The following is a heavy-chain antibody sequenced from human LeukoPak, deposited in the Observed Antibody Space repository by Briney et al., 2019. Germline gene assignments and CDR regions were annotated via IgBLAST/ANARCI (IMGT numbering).Heavy chain of an antibody. Sequence: PSETLSLTCTVSGGSISSYYWSWIRQPPGKGLEWIGYIYYGGSTKYNPSLKSRVTISEDTSKNQFSLKLSSVTAADTAVYYCARHMDGYNPFHYWGQGTLVTVSS. D-gene: IGHD5-24*01. J-gene: IGHJ4*02. CDR2: IYYGGST. V-gene: IGHV4-59*08. CDR1: GGSISSYY. CDR3: ARHMDGYNPFHY.